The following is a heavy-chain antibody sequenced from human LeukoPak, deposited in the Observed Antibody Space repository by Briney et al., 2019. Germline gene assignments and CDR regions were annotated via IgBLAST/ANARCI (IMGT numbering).Heavy chain of an antibody. Sequence: ETLSLTCTVSGGSISGNYWSWVRQAPGKGLEWVANIKQDGSEKYYVDSVKGRFTISRDNAKNSLYLQMNSLRAEDTAVYYCARDHGLLWFGGNWFDPWGQGTLVTVSS. V-gene: IGHV3-7*01. CDR2: IKQDGSEK. D-gene: IGHD3-10*01. J-gene: IGHJ5*02. CDR1: GGSISGNY. CDR3: ARDHGLLWFGGNWFDP.